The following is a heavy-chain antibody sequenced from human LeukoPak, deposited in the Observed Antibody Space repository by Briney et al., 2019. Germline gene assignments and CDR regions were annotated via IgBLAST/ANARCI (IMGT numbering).Heavy chain of an antibody. J-gene: IGHJ5*02. CDR1: GYTLTELS. V-gene: IGHV1-24*01. Sequence: GASVKVSCKVSGYTLTELSMHWVRQAPGKGLEWMGGFDPEDGETIYAQKFQGRVTMTEDTSTDTAYMELSSLRSEDTAVYYCATDRPYCSGGSCYTTSSNWFDPWGQGTLVTVSS. D-gene: IGHD2-15*01. CDR2: FDPEDGET. CDR3: ATDRPYCSGGSCYTTSSNWFDP.